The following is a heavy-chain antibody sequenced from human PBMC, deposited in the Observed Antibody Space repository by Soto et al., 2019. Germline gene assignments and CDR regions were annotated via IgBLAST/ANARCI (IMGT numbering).Heavy chain of an antibody. J-gene: IGHJ4*02. CDR1: GFTFSSYA. Sequence: GGSLRLSCAASGFTFSSYAMHWVRQAPGKGLEWVAVISYDGSNKYYADSVKGRFTISRDNSKNTLYLQMNSLRAEDTAVYYCARDRSRSGSYFHDFDYWGQGTLVTVSS. CDR3: ARDRSRSGSYFHDFDY. CDR2: ISYDGSNK. V-gene: IGHV3-30*04. D-gene: IGHD1-26*01.